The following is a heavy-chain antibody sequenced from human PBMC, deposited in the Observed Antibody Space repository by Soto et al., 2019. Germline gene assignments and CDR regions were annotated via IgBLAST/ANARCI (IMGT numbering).Heavy chain of an antibody. V-gene: IGHV3-30*18. J-gene: IGHJ4*02. CDR3: AKDSGRGSADYYFDY. CDR1: GFTFSSYG. D-gene: IGHD3-10*01. CDR2: ISNDGNNK. Sequence: QVQLVESGGGVVQPGKSLRLSCAASGFTFSSYGMHWVRQAPGKGLEWVAVISNDGNNKYHADSVKGRFTISRDNSRNKLYLQMNSLRAEDTAVYYCAKDSGRGSADYYFDYWGQGTLVTVSS.